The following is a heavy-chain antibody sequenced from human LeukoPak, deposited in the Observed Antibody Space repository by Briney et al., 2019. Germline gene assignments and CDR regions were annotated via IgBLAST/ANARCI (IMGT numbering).Heavy chain of an antibody. Sequence: SETLSLTCPVSGGSISSYYWSWIRQPPGKGLEWIGYIYYSGSSNYNPSLKNRVTISVDTSKNQFSLKLSSVTAADTAVYYCARVTNYDFWSRYYTPILDYWGQGTLVTVSS. V-gene: IGHV4-59*08. D-gene: IGHD3-3*01. J-gene: IGHJ4*02. CDR2: IYYSGSS. CDR3: ARVTNYDFWSRYYTPILDY. CDR1: GGSISSYY.